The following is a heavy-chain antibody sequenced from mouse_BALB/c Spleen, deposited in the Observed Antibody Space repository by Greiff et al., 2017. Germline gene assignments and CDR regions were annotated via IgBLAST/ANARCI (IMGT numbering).Heavy chain of an antibody. Sequence: EVKLVESGPSLVKPSQTLSLTCSVTGDSITSGYWNWIRKFPGNKLEYMGYVSYSGSTYYNPSLKSRISITRDTSKNQYYLQLNSVTTEDTATYYCARGYDYATWFADWGQGTLVTVSA. CDR3: ARGYDYATWFAD. CDR1: GDSITSGY. D-gene: IGHD2-4*01. J-gene: IGHJ3*01. V-gene: IGHV3-8*02. CDR2: VSYSGST.